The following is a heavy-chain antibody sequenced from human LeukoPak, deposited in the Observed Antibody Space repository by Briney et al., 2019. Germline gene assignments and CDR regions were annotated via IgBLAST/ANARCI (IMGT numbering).Heavy chain of an antibody. CDR1: GFTFSSYS. D-gene: IGHD2-2*01. V-gene: IGHV3-21*01. J-gene: IGHJ3*02. CDR2: ISSSSSYI. Sequence: GGSLRLSCAASGFTFSSYSMNWVRQAPGKGLEWVSSISSSSSYIYYADSVKGRFTISRDNAKSSLYLQVNSLRAEDTAVYYCARVVYRGTIVVVPAAMRDAFDIWGQGTMVTVSS. CDR3: ARVVYRGTIVVVPAAMRDAFDI.